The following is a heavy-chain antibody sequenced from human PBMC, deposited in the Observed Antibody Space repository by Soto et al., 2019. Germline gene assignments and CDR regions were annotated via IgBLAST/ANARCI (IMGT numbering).Heavy chain of an antibody. Sequence: SETLSLTCTVSGGSISSYYWSWIRQPPGKGLEWIGYIYYSGSTNYNPSLKSRVTISVDTSKNQFSLKLSSVTAADTAVYYCAGLCSSWYYFDYWGQGTLVTVSS. J-gene: IGHJ4*02. CDR2: IYYSGST. D-gene: IGHD6-13*01. CDR1: GGSISSYY. V-gene: IGHV4-59*01. CDR3: AGLCSSWYYFDY.